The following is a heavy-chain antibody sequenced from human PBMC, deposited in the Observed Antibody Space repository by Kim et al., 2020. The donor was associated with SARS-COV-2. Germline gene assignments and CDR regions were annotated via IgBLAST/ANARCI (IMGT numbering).Heavy chain of an antibody. J-gene: IGHJ5*02. CDR1: GFTFSLYE. CDR2: ISVGGSTI. D-gene: IGHD5-12*01. CDR3: ARIYRASDS. V-gene: IGHV3-48*03. Sequence: GGSLRLSCAASGFTFSLYEMNWVRQAPGKGLEWISYISVGGSTIYYADSVKGRFIISRDDAKNSLYLEMNSLRAEDTAVYYCARIYRASDSWGQGTLVTVSS.